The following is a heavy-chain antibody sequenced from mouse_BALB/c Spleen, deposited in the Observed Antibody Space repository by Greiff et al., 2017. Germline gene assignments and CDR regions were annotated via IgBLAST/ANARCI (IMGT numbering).Heavy chain of an antibody. CDR2: IWAGGST. J-gene: IGHJ3*01. CDR3: AREGYGNSPWFAY. CDR1: GFSLTSYG. V-gene: IGHV2-9*02. D-gene: IGHD2-10*02. Sequence: VMLVESGPGLVAPSQSLSITCTVSGFSLTSYGVHWVRQPPGKGLEWLGVIWAGGSTNYNSALMSRLSISKDNSKSQVFLKMNSLQTDDTAMYYCAREGYGNSPWFAYWGQGTLVTVSA.